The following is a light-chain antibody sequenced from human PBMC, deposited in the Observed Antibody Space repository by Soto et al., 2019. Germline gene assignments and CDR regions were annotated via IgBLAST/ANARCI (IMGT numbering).Light chain of an antibody. CDR3: QQRSNWPPIT. J-gene: IGKJ5*01. Sequence: ETVMTQSPATLSVSPGERATLSCRASQSISTNLAWYQQKPGQAPRLLIYGASNRATGIPARFSGSGSGTDFTLTTSSLEPEDFAVYYCQQRSNWPPITFGQGTRLEIK. V-gene: IGKV3-11*01. CDR2: GAS. CDR1: QSISTN.